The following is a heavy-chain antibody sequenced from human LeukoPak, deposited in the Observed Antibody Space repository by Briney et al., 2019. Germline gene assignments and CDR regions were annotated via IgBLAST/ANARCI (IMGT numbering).Heavy chain of an antibody. Sequence: PSETLSRTCGVSGGSITSTNWWCWVRQPPGQGLEWIGEISLTGRTNYNPSLIGRVIMSLDESRNQLSLTLTSVAAADTAMYYCTRESGPYCPFGYWGQGTLVVVPS. CDR2: ISLTGRT. D-gene: IGHD1-26*01. CDR3: TRESGPYCPFGY. J-gene: IGHJ4*02. V-gene: IGHV4-4*02. CDR1: GGSITSTNW.